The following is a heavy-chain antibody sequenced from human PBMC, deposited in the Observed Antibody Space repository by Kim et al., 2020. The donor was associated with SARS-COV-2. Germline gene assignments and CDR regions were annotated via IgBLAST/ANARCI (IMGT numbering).Heavy chain of an antibody. D-gene: IGHD3-10*01. J-gene: IGHJ4*02. CDR2: IGGSGGST. CDR3: AKGVRGLIRVFDY. V-gene: IGHV3-23*01. CDR1: GFTFSSYG. Sequence: GGSLRLSCAASGFTFSSYGMSWVRQAPGKGLEWVSGIGGSGGSTYYADSVKVRFTISRDNSKNTLYLQMNSLRAEDTAVYYCAKGVRGLIRVFDYWGQGTLVTVSS.